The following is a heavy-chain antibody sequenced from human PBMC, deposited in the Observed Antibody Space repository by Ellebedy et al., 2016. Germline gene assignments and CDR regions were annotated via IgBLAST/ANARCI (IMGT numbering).Heavy chain of an antibody. CDR2: IYYSGST. CDR1: GGSISSGGYY. V-gene: IGHV4-31*03. CDR3: ARGRYCSSTSCYYFDY. J-gene: IGHJ4*02. D-gene: IGHD2-2*01. Sequence: SETLSLTXTVSGGSISSGGYYWSWIRQHPGKGLEWIGYIYYSGSTYYNPSLKSRVTISVDTSKNQFSLKLSSVTAADTAVYYCARGRYCSSTSCYYFDYWGQGTLVTVSS.